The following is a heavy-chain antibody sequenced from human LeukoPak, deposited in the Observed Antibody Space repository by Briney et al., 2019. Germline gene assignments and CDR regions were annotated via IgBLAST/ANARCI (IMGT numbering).Heavy chain of an antibody. D-gene: IGHD6-19*01. CDR1: GFTFSSCG. J-gene: IGHJ4*02. Sequence: PGGSLRLSCAASGFTFSSCGMHWVRQAPGKGLEWVAVIWYDGSNKYYADSVKGRFTISRDNSKNTLYLQMNSLRAEDTAVYYCARDSEQWLPMYYFDYWGQGTLVTVSS. V-gene: IGHV3-33*01. CDR2: IWYDGSNK. CDR3: ARDSEQWLPMYYFDY.